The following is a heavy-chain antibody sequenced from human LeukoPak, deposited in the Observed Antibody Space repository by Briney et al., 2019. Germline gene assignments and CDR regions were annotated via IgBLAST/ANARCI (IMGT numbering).Heavy chain of an antibody. Sequence: GESLKISCKGSGYSFTSYWIGWVRQMPGKGLEWMGIIYPGDSDTRYSPSFQGQVTISADKSISTAYLQWSSLKASDTAMSYCARLYIVATTSNYYYMDVWGKGTTVTVSS. V-gene: IGHV5-51*01. J-gene: IGHJ6*03. CDR3: ARLYIVATTSNYYYMDV. CDR2: IYPGDSDT. CDR1: GYSFTSYW. D-gene: IGHD5-12*01.